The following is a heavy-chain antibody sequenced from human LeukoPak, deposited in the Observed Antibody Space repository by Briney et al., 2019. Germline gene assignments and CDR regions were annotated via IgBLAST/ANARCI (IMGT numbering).Heavy chain of an antibody. CDR3: AKGGYYYDSSGN. V-gene: IGHV3-23*01. J-gene: IGHJ4*02. D-gene: IGHD3-22*01. Sequence: GSLRLSCAASGFTFSSYAMSWVRQAPGKGLEWVSAISGSGGSTYYADSVKGRFTISRDNSKNTLYLQMNSLRAEDTAVYYCAKGGYYYDSSGNWGQGTLVTVSS. CDR1: GFTFSSYA. CDR2: ISGSGGST.